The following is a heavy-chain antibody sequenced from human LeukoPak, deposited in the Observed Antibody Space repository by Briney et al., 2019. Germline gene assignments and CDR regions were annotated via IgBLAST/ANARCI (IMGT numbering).Heavy chain of an antibody. CDR1: GFTFSNYN. V-gene: IGHV3-48*01. CDR2: ISSGSTNT. Sequence: GGSLRLSCAASGFTFSNYNMNWVCQAPPQGLEWVSHISSGSTNTNYAESVKGRFTISRDNAKNSLYLQMNSLRAEDTAVYYCARGTQWPYWGQGTLVTVSS. D-gene: IGHD6-19*01. J-gene: IGHJ4*02. CDR3: ARGTQWPY.